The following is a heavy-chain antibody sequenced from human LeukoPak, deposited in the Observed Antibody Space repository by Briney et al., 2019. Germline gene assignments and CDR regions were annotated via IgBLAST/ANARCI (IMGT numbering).Heavy chain of an antibody. CDR3: ARDPFRSHRSPLDWFGDP. J-gene: IGHJ4*02. V-gene: IGHV1-2*02. Sequence: ASVKVSCKASGYTLTGYYLHWVRQAPRQGVEWMGWINPNSGDTNFAQKFQGRVTMTRDTSINTAYMELRNLRSDDTAVYYCARDPFRSHRSPLDWFGDPWGQGTLVTVSS. CDR2: INPNSGDT. CDR1: GYTLTGYY. D-gene: IGHD3-10*01.